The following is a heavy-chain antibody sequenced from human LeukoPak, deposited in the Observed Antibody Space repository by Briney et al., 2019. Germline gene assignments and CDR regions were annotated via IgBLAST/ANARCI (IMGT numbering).Heavy chain of an antibody. Sequence: VASVKVSCKVSGYTFTDYYMHWVQQAPGKGLEWMGLVDPEDGETIYAEKFQGRVTITADTSTDTAYMELSSLRSEDTAVYYCARVTPFDIVVVPAASGPFDIWGQGTMVTVSS. CDR2: VDPEDGET. D-gene: IGHD2-2*01. CDR1: GYTFTDYY. V-gene: IGHV1-69-2*01. J-gene: IGHJ3*02. CDR3: ARVTPFDIVVVPAASGPFDI.